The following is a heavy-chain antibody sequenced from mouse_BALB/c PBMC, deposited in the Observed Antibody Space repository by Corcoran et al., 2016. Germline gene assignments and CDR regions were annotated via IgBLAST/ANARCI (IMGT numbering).Heavy chain of an antibody. CDR1: GYSITSDYA. V-gene: IGHV3-2*02. Sequence: DVQLQESGPGLVKPSQSLSLTCTVTGYSITSDYAWNWIRQFPGNKLEWMGYISYSGSTSYNPSLKSRISITRDTSKNQFFLQLNSVTTEDTATYYCARAHYWGQGTTLTVSS. J-gene: IGHJ2*01. CDR3: ARAHY. CDR2: ISYSGST.